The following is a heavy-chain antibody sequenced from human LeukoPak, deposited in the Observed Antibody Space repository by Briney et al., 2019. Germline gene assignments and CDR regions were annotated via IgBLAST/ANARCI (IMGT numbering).Heavy chain of an antibody. V-gene: IGHV7-4-1*02. CDR3: ARDQVPYDYVWGSDFDY. D-gene: IGHD3-16*01. Sequence: GASVKVSCKASGYTFTSYAMNWVRQAPGQGLEWMGWINTNTENPTYAQGFTGRFVFSLDTSVSTAYLQISSLKAEDTAVYYCARDQVPYDYVWGSDFDYWGQGTLVTVSS. J-gene: IGHJ4*02. CDR1: GYTFTSYA. CDR2: INTNTENP.